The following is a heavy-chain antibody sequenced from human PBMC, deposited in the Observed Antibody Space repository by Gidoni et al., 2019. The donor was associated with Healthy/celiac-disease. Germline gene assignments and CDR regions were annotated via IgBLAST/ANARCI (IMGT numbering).Heavy chain of an antibody. V-gene: IGHV4-39*01. CDR1: GGSISSSSYY. CDR3: ARVTYMITFGGVSDAYFDY. Sequence: QLQLQESGPGLVKPSETLSLTCTVSGGSISSSSYYWGWIRQPPGKGLEGIGSIYYSGSTYYNPALKSRGTISVDTSKNQFSLKLSAVTAADTAVYYCARVTYMITFGGVSDAYFDYWGQGTLVTVSS. J-gene: IGHJ4*02. D-gene: IGHD3-16*01. CDR2: IYYSGST.